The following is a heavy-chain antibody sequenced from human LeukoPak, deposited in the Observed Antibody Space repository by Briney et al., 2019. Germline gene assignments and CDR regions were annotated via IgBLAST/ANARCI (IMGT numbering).Heavy chain of an antibody. Sequence: GGSLRLSCAASGFTVSSNHMSWVRQAPGKGLEWVSVIYSGGSTYYADSVKGRFTISRDNSKNTLYLQMNSLRAEDTAVYYCARDRRYYYGMDVWGQGTTVTVSS. D-gene: IGHD6-6*01. CDR3: ARDRRYYYGMDV. V-gene: IGHV3-66*01. CDR2: IYSGGST. CDR1: GFTVSSNH. J-gene: IGHJ6*02.